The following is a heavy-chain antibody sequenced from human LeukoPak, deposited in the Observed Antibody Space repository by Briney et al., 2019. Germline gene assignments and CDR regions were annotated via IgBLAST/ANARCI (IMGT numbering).Heavy chain of an antibody. CDR2: INTNTGNP. CDR1: GYTFTSYA. Sequence: ASVKVSCKASGYTFTSYAMNWVRQAPGQGLEWMGWINTNTGNPTYAQGFTGRFVFSLDTSVSTAYLQISSLKAEDTAVYYCAREKGVGDYVWGSYHLFDYWGQGTLVTVSS. J-gene: IGHJ4*02. CDR3: AREKGVGDYVWGSYHLFDY. D-gene: IGHD3-16*02. V-gene: IGHV7-4-1*02.